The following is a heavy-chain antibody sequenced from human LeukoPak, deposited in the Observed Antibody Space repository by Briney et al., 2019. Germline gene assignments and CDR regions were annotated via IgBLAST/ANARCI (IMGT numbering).Heavy chain of an antibody. J-gene: IGHJ6*03. CDR1: GGSISSSSYY. CDR2: IYYSGST. D-gene: IGHD2-15*01. V-gene: IGHV4-39*01. Sequence: SETLSLTCTVSGGSISSSSYYWGWIRQPPGTGLEWIVSIYYSGSTYYHPSLKSRVTISVDTSKNQFSLKLSSVTAADTAVYYCARGYCSGGSCYHPYYYYYYMDVCGKGTTVTVSS. CDR3: ARGYCSGGSCYHPYYYYYYMDV.